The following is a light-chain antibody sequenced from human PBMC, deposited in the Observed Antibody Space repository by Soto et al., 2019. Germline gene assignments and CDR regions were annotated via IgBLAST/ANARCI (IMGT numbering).Light chain of an antibody. V-gene: IGKV3-20*01. J-gene: IGKJ2*01. CDR2: GAS. CDR1: QSVTSNY. Sequence: EIVLTQSPGTLSLSPGERATLSCRASQSVTSNYLAWYQQKPGQAPRLLIYGASSRATGIPDRFSGSGSGTDFTLTISRLEPEDFVVFSCQQYGSSPYTFGQGTKLEI. CDR3: QQYGSSPYT.